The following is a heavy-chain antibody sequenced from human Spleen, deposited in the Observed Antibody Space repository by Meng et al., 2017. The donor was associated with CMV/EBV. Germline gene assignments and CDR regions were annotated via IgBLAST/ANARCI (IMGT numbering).Heavy chain of an antibody. V-gene: IGHV1-46*01. Sequence: KVSCKASGYTFASYYIHWVRQAPGQGLEWMGIINPSGGSTNYAQKFQGRVTMTRDTSTSTVYMELSSLGSEDTAVYYCARGYGDYDNWGQGALVTVSS. CDR3: ARGYGDYDN. D-gene: IGHD4-17*01. CDR1: GYTFASYY. J-gene: IGHJ4*02. CDR2: INPSGGST.